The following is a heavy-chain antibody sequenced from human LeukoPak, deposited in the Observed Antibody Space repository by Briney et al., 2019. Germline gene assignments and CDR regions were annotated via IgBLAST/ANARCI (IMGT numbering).Heavy chain of an antibody. CDR1: GGSISSGSYY. CDR2: LHTSGST. J-gene: IGHJ4*02. D-gene: IGHD4-17*01. CDR3: ARDFGYGDYFFDD. V-gene: IGHV4-61*02. Sequence: SSETLSLTCTVSGGSISSGSYYWTWIRQPAGEGLEWIGRLHTSGSTHYNPSLKSRVTMSVDTSKNQFSLKLSSVTAADTAVYYCARDFGYGDYFFDDWGQGTLVTVSS.